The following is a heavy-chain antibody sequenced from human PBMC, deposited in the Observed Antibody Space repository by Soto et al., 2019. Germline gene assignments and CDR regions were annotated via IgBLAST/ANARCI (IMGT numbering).Heavy chain of an antibody. Sequence: EVQLLESGGGLVQPGGSLRLSCAASGFTLSSYAMTWVRQAPGKGLEWVSAISGSGSTAYYAGAVRGRFIISRDTSTTTLYLQIPSLRGEDSAIYYCAKQCEIAVSEMGFWGLGTLLTASS. CDR1: GFTLSSYA. D-gene: IGHD6-19*01. CDR2: ISGSGSTA. CDR3: AKQCEIAVSEMGF. J-gene: IGHJ4*02. V-gene: IGHV3-23*01.